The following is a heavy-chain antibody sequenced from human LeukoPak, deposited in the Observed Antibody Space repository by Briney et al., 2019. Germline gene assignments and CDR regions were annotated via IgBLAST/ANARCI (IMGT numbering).Heavy chain of an antibody. J-gene: IGHJ5*02. CDR2: IYYSGST. CDR3: ARGVAAALHWFDP. V-gene: IGHV4-38-2*02. Sequence: SETLSLTCTVSGYSISSGYYWGWIRQPPGKGLEWIGSIYYSGSTYYNPSLKSRVTISVDTSKNQFSLKLSSVTAADTAVYYCARGVAAALHWFDPWGQGTLVTVSS. CDR1: GYSISSGYY. D-gene: IGHD6-13*01.